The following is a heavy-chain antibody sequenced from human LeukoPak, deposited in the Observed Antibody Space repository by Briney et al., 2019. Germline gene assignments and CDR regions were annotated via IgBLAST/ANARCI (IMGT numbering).Heavy chain of an antibody. Sequence: GGSLRLSCAASGFTFSSYAMHWVRQAPGKGLEWVAVISYDGSNKYYADSVKGRFTISRDNSKNTLYLQMNSLRAEDTAVYYCAKDRQYQMLFPIAFDSWGLGTMVAVSS. CDR2: ISYDGSNK. CDR1: GFTFSSYA. V-gene: IGHV3-30-3*01. D-gene: IGHD2-2*01. CDR3: AKDRQYQMLFPIAFDS. J-gene: IGHJ3*01.